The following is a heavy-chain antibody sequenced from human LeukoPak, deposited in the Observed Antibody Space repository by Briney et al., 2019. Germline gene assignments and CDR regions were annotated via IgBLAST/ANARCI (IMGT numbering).Heavy chain of an antibody. D-gene: IGHD3-16*01. Sequence: GASVKVSCKASGYTFTGYYMHWVRQAPGQGGEWRGGINPNSVGTHYAQKFQGRVTMTTDTSTSTAHMERRSRRSDDTAVCYCARDMGQYNWFDPWGQGTLATVSS. CDR2: INPNSVGT. CDR3: ARDMGQYNWFDP. J-gene: IGHJ5*02. CDR1: GYTFTGYY. V-gene: IGHV1-2*02.